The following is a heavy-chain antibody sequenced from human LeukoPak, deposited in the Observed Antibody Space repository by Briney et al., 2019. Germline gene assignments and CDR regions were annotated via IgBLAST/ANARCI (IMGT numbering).Heavy chain of an antibody. Sequence: QPGGTLRLSCTASGFTFSSYGMSWVRQAPGKGLEWVSSISGSGGKTDYADSVKGRFTISRDNAKNSLYLQMNSLRAEDTAVYYCARATRDILTGYYYYYYYMDVWGKGTTVTISS. CDR1: GFTFSSYG. J-gene: IGHJ6*03. CDR2: ISGSGGKT. V-gene: IGHV3-23*01. CDR3: ARATRDILTGYYYYYYYMDV. D-gene: IGHD3-9*01.